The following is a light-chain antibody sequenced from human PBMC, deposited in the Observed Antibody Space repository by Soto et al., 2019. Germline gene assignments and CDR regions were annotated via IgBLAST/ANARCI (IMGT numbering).Light chain of an antibody. CDR3: QQYGNSPQT. J-gene: IGKJ2*01. Sequence: EIVLTQSPGTLSLSPAERATLSCRASQSVNNNYLAWFQQKPGQAPRLLIYGASSGATGIPDRFSGSESGTDFTLTISRLEPEDFAVYYCQQYGNSPQTFGQGTKVEIK. V-gene: IGKV3-20*01. CDR2: GAS. CDR1: QSVNNNY.